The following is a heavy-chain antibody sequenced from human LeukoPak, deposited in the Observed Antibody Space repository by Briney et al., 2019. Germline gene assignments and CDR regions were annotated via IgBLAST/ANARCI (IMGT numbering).Heavy chain of an antibody. CDR2: IYYSGST. CDR3: ARHRDGYNWSDAFDI. V-gene: IGHV4-59*08. D-gene: IGHD5-12*01. J-gene: IGHJ3*02. Sequence: SETLSLTCTVSGGSISSYYWSWIRQPPGKGLEWIGYIYYSGSTNYNPSLKSRVTISVDTSKNQFSRKLSSVTAADTAVYYCARHRDGYNWSDAFDIWGQGTMVTVSS. CDR1: GGSISSYY.